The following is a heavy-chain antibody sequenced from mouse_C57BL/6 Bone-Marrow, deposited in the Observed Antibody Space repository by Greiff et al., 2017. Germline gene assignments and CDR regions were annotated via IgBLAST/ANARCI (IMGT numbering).Heavy chain of an antibody. V-gene: IGHV1-81*01. Sequence: VNLLESGAELARPGASVKLSCKASGYTFTSYGISWVKQRTGQGLEWIGEIYPRSGNTYYNEKFKGKATLTADKSSSTAYMELRSLTSEYSAVYFCARGNITTNYWGQGTTLTVSS. J-gene: IGHJ2*01. CDR2: IYPRSGNT. D-gene: IGHD1-1*01. CDR3: ARGNITTNY. CDR1: GYTFTSYG.